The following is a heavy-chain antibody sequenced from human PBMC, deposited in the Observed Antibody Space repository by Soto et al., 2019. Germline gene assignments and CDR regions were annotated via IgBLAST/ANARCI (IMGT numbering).Heavy chain of an antibody. CDR3: TEGYSTSGNYFDY. V-gene: IGHV3-73*01. Sequence: PGGSLRLSCAASGFTFSGSAIHWVRQASGKGLEWVGRIRSKANSYATAYAASVKGRFTISRDDSKNTAYLQMNSLKTEDTAVYYCTEGYSTSGNYFDYWGQGTLVTVSS. CDR1: GFTFSGSA. CDR2: IRSKANSYAT. D-gene: IGHD6-13*01. J-gene: IGHJ4*02.